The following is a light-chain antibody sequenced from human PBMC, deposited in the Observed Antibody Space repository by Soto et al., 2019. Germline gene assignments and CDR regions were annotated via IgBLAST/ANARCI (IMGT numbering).Light chain of an antibody. CDR3: QQYNSYWT. Sequence: DIQMSQSPSSLSASVGDRVTLTCRASQTISSWLAWYAQKPGKAPKPLIYKASSSESGVPSRFSGSGSGTEFTLTISSLQPDDFATYYCQQYNSYWTFGQGTQVDIK. J-gene: IGKJ1*01. CDR1: QTISSW. V-gene: IGKV1-5*03. CDR2: KAS.